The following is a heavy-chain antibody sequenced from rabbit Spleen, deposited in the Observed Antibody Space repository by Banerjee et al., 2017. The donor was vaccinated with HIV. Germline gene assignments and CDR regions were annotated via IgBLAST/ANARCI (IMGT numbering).Heavy chain of an antibody. CDR3: ARDLAAVIGWNFNL. CDR1: GFSFSSSYY. V-gene: IGHV1S40*01. Sequence: QSLEESGGGLVQPEGSLTLTCTASGFSFSSSYYMCWVRQAPGKGLEWIACINTATGKAVYASWAKGRFTISKTSSTTVTLQMTSLTAADTATYFCARDLAAVIGWNFNLWGPGTLVTVS. J-gene: IGHJ4*01. CDR2: INTATGKA. D-gene: IGHD1-1*01.